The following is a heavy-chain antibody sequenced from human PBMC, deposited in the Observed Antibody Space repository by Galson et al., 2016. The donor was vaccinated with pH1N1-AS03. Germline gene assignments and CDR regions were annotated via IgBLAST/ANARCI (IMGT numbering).Heavy chain of an antibody. CDR1: GGSISSRAYY. D-gene: IGHD1-26*01. CDR3: ARVVGARPPPDY. V-gene: IGHV4-39*01. J-gene: IGHJ4*02. Sequence: LSLTCTVSGGSISSRAYYWGWIRQAPGKGLEWIGSIYDTGRTTYNPSLKSRVTISGDTSKNQLSLEVTSMTAADTAVYYCARVVGARPPPDYWGQGTLVTVSS. CDR2: IYDTGRT.